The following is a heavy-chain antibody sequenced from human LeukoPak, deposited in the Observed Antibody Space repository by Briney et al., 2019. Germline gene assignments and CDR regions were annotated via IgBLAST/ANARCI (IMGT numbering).Heavy chain of an antibody. CDR2: INPNSGGP. CDR1: GYTFTGYY. V-gene: IGHV1-2*02. D-gene: IGHD3-3*01. Sequence: ASVKVSCKASGYTFTGYYMHWVRQAPGQGPEWMGWINPNSGGPIYAQKFQGRVTMTWDTSISTTYMELRGLRSDDTAVYYCARGGNSVFGVVDYWGQGTLVTVSS. CDR3: ARGGNSVFGVVDY. J-gene: IGHJ4*02.